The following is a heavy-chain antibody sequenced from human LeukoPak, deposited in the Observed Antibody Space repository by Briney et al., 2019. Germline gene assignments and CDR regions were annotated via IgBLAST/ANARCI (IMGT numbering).Heavy chain of an antibody. Sequence: ASVKVSCKASGYTFTTYYIHWVRQAPGQGLEWMGIINPSGGSTSYAQKFKGRVTMTRATSTSTVYMELSSLRSEDTAVYFCARAGFGEHLDYWGQGTLVTVSS. CDR2: INPSGGST. J-gene: IGHJ4*02. D-gene: IGHD3-10*01. V-gene: IGHV1-46*01. CDR1: GYTFTTYY. CDR3: ARAGFGEHLDY.